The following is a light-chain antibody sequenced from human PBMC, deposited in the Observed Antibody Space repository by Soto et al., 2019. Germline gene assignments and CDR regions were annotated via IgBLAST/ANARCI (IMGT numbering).Light chain of an antibody. Sequence: EIVLTQSPATLSLSPGERATLSCRASQSVSSYLAWYQQKPGQAPRLLIYDASNRATGIPARFSGSGSGTDFTLTISSLEPEDFAVYYCQQRSNWPGFTFGRGTKVEIX. J-gene: IGKJ4*01. CDR1: QSVSSY. V-gene: IGKV3-11*01. CDR3: QQRSNWPGFT. CDR2: DAS.